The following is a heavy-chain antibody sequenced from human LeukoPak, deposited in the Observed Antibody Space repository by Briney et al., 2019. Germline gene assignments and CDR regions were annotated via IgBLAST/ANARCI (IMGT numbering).Heavy chain of an antibody. CDR2: INYSGST. J-gene: IGHJ4*03. CDR1: GGSISGSHYY. CDR3: AKPSCY. V-gene: IGHV4-39*01. Sequence: SETLSLTCTVSGGSISGSHYYWGWIRQPPGKGLEWIGSINYSGSTYYNPSLKTRVTISVDTSKNQFSLRLNSVTAADTAVYYCAKPSCYWGQGTQVTGSS.